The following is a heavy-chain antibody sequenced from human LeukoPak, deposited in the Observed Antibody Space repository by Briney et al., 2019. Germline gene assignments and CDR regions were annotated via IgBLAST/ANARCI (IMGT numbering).Heavy chain of an antibody. J-gene: IGHJ4*02. V-gene: IGHV3-23*01. Sequence: GGSLRLSCAASGFTFSSYAMSWVRQAPGKGLEWVSAISGSGGSTYYADSVKGRFTISRDNSKNTLYLQMNSLRAEDTAVYYCAKEGGSPWFGELLYQFDYWGQGTLVTVSS. CDR3: AKEGGSPWFGELLYQFDY. D-gene: IGHD3-10*01. CDR1: GFTFSSYA. CDR2: ISGSGGST.